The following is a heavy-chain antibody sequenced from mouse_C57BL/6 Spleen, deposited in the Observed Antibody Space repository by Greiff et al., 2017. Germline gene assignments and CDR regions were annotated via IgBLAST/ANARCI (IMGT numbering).Heavy chain of an antibody. V-gene: IGHV5-17*01. J-gene: IGHJ4*01. CDR3: SIFQDAMDY. Sequence: EVKLVESGGGLVKPGGSLKLSCAASGFTFSDYGMHWVRQAPEKGLEWVAYISSGRSTIYYADTVKGRFTISRDNAKNTLFLQMTSLRSEDTAMYYCSIFQDAMDYWGQGTSVTVSS. CDR1: GFTFSDYG. CDR2: ISSGRSTI.